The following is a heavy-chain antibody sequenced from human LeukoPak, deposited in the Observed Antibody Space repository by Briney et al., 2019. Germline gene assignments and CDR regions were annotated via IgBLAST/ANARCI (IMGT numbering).Heavy chain of an antibody. CDR2: INHSGST. Sequence: SETLSLTCAVYGGSFSDYYWNWIRQPPGKGLEWIGEINHSGSTNYNPSLKSRVTMSVDTFKNQFSLTLISVTAADTPVYYCARVKDFETRGYYLGNWGPGTLVTVSP. D-gene: IGHD3-22*01. CDR3: ARVKDFETRGYYLGN. V-gene: IGHV4-34*01. CDR1: GGSFSDYY. J-gene: IGHJ4*03.